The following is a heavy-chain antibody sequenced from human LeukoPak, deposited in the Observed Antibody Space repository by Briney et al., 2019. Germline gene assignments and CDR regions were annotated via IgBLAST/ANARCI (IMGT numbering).Heavy chain of an antibody. CDR3: ARDNSVGDVAWWFDP. D-gene: IGHD1-26*01. CDR1: GYSFSTHW. Sequence: GASVKVSCKASGYSFSTHWMHWVRQAPGQGLERMGIINPSGGFTSYAQKLQGRVTVTRDMSTTTDYMELSSLTYDDTAVYYCARDNSVGDVAWWFDPWGQGTLVTVSS. V-gene: IGHV1-46*01. CDR2: INPSGGFT. J-gene: IGHJ5*02.